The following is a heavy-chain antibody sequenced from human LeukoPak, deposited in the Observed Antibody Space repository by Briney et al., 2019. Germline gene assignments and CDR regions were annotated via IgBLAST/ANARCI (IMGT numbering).Heavy chain of an antibody. V-gene: IGHV1-18*01. CDR3: ARTQDVTFFYYYMDV. CDR1: GGTFSSYG. J-gene: IGHJ6*03. D-gene: IGHD2-21*02. Sequence: GASVKVSCKASGGTFSSYGISWVRQAPGQGLEWMGWISLYNGNTHYAQKFQDRVTMTTDTSTSTAYMELRSLRSDDTAVYYCARTQDVTFFYYYMDVWGKGTTVTVSS. CDR2: ISLYNGNT.